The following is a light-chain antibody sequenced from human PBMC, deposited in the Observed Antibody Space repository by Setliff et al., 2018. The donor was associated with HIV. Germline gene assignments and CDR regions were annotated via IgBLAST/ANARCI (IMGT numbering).Light chain of an antibody. Sequence: QSVLAQPASVSGPPGQSITISCTGTSSDIGGYNYVSWYRQHPGKAPKLMIYDVSNRPSGVSIRFSASKSGSTASLTISGLQPEDEADYYCSSYTGSGTYVFGTGTKVTVL. CDR3: SSYTGSGTYV. V-gene: IGLV2-14*03. CDR1: SSDIGGYNY. J-gene: IGLJ1*01. CDR2: DVS.